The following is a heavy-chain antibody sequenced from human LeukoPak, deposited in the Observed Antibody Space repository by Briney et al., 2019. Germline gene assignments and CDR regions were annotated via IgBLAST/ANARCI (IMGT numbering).Heavy chain of an antibody. Sequence: GGSLRLSCAASGFTVSSNYMSWVRQAPGKGLEWVSGINWNGGSTGYADSVKGRFTISRDNAKNSPYLQMNSLRAEDTALYYCARVSYYYMDVWGKGTTVTVSS. V-gene: IGHV3-20*04. J-gene: IGHJ6*03. CDR1: GFTVSSNY. CDR2: INWNGGST. CDR3: ARVSYYYMDV.